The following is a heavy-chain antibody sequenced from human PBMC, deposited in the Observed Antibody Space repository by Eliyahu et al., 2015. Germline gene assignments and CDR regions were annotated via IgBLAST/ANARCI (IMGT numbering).Heavy chain of an antibody. CDR3: ARDQSKAAGYFDLMYYYYGMDV. CDR1: GFTFXSXX. J-gene: IGHJ6*02. CDR2: IWYDGSNK. D-gene: IGHD3-9*01. V-gene: IGHV3-33*01. Sequence: QVQLVESGGGVVQPGRSLRLSXAASGFTFXSXXXHGVPQAPGKGLEWVAVIWYDGSNKYYADSVKGRFTISRDNSKNTLYLQMNSLRAEDTAVYYCARDQSKAAGYFDLMYYYYGMDVWGQGTTVTVSS.